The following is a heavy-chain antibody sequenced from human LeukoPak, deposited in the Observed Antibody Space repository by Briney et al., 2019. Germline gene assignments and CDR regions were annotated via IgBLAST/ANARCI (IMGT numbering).Heavy chain of an antibody. CDR3: VTNGAGVIVGFDY. Sequence: PGASLRLSCAASGITLSSYGMNWVRQAPGKGLEWLSYIDSGGSSIYYAASVKGRFTISRDNARNSLFLQVNRLTTDDTGIYYCVTNGAGVIVGFDYWGRGMMVTVSS. D-gene: IGHD3-16*02. V-gene: IGHV3-48*03. CDR1: GITLSSYG. J-gene: IGHJ4*02. CDR2: IDSGGSSI.